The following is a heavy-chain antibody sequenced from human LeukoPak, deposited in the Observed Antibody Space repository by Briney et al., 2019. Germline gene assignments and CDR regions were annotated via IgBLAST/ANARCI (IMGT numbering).Heavy chain of an antibody. V-gene: IGHV4-4*07. CDR1: GGSISSYY. Sequence: SETLSLTCTVSGGSISSYYWSWIRQPAGKGLEWIGRIYSSGSTNFNPSLKSRVTMSVDTSKNQFSLKLSSVTAADTAVYYCASDTRAEMGIDSWGQGTLFTVSS. D-gene: IGHD5-24*01. CDR2: IYSSGST. J-gene: IGHJ4*02. CDR3: ASDTRAEMGIDS.